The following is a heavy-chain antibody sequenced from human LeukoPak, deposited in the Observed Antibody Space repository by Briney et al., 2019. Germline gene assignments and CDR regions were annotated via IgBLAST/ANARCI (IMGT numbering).Heavy chain of an antibody. CDR1: GGTFSSYA. D-gene: IGHD3-22*01. CDR2: IIPILGIA. J-gene: IGHJ3*02. Sequence: PVKVSCKASGGTFSSYAISWVRQAPGQGLEWMGRIIPILGIANYAQKFQGRVTITADKSTSTAYMELSSLRSEDTAVYYCARAYYYDSSGYKAFDIWGQGTMVTVSS. V-gene: IGHV1-69*04. CDR3: ARAYYYDSSGYKAFDI.